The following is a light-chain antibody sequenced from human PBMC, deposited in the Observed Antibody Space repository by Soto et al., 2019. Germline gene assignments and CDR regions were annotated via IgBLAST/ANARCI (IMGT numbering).Light chain of an antibody. CDR3: QQLYSFPLT. CDR2: DAS. V-gene: IGKV1-5*01. J-gene: IGKJ4*01. Sequence: IQMTHSPSPLSASVGDRVTITFRASQSIIIWLAWYQQAPGKAPKLLIYDASSLESGVPSRFSGSGSGTEFTLTISSLQPEDFATYYCQQLYSFPLTFGGGTKVDIK. CDR1: QSIIIW.